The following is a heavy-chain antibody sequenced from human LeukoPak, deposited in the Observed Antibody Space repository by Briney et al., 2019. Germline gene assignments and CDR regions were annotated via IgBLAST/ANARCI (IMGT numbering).Heavy chain of an antibody. CDR1: GYSISSGYY. V-gene: IGHV4-38-2*02. D-gene: IGHD3-3*01. CDR2: INHSGST. Sequence: SETLSLTCNDSGYSISSGYYWGWSRQPPGKGLEWIGEINHSGSTNYNPSLKSRVTISVDTSKNQVSLKLSSVTAADTAVYYCARGQIRYYDFWSGYYSVWFDPWGQGTLVTVSS. J-gene: IGHJ5*02. CDR3: ARGQIRYYDFWSGYYSVWFDP.